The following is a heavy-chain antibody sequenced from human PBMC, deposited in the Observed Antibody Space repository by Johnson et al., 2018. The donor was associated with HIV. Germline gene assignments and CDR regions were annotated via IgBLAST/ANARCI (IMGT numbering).Heavy chain of an antibody. CDR2: ISNDGTKE. J-gene: IGHJ3*01. Sequence: QVQLVESGGGVVQPGRTLRLSCVGSGFTFSSSAMHWVRQAPGKGLEWVAVISNDGTKEHYADFVRGRFTVSRDNSKNTLFLQMNSLRSDDTAVYYCAREDLYDLGGQGTKVTVSS. D-gene: IGHD3-3*01. CDR1: GFTFSSSA. CDR3: AREDLYDL. V-gene: IGHV3-30*04.